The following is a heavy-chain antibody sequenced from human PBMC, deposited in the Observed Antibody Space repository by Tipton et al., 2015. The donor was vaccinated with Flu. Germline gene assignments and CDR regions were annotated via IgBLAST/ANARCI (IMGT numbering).Heavy chain of an antibody. CDR1: GGSISSYY. CDR3: ASGTYTIFGVVPLGY. J-gene: IGHJ4*02. D-gene: IGHD3-3*01. CDR2: IYYSGST. Sequence: TLSLTCTVSGGSISSYYWSWIRQPPGKGLEWIGYIYYSGSTNYNPSLKSRVTISVDTSKNQFSLKLSSVTAADTAVYYCASGTYTIFGVVPLGYWGQGTLVTVSS. V-gene: IGHV4-59*08.